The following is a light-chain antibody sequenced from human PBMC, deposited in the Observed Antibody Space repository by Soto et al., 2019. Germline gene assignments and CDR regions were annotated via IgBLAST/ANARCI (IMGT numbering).Light chain of an antibody. CDR2: GAS. V-gene: IGKV3-20*01. J-gene: IGKJ5*01. CDR3: QQYGKSPQIT. CDR1: QSVSNNY. Sequence: EIVLTQSPGTLSLSPGERSTLSCRASQSVSNNYLAWYQQKPGQAPRLLIYGASNRATGIPDRFSGSGSGTDFTLTISRLEPEDFAVYYCQQYGKSPQITFGQGTRLEIK.